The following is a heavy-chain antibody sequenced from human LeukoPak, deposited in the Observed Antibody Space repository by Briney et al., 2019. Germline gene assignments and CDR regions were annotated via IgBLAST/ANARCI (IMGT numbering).Heavy chain of an antibody. J-gene: IGHJ5*02. D-gene: IGHD3-10*01. CDR3: ARSIYYYGSGTYYIGWFDP. V-gene: IGHV2-70*11. Sequence: SGPTLVNPTQTLTLTCTFSGFSLSTSGMCVSWIRQPPGKALEWLARIDWDDDKYYSTSLKTRLTISKDTSKNQVVLTMTNMDPVDTATYYCARSIYYYGSGTYYIGWFDPWGQGTLVTVSS. CDR1: GFSLSTSGMC. CDR2: IDWDDDK.